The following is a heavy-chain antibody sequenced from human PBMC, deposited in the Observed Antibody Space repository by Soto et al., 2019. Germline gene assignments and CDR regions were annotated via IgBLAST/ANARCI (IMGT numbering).Heavy chain of an antibody. J-gene: IGHJ5*02. CDR2: ISAYNGNT. CDR3: ARDPQMTTYTTSPQRFDP. Sequence: ASQTVPCQPSAYTFTPYGIGWVRRAPGRWIEWMGWISAYNGNTNYAQKLQGRVTMTTDTSTSTAYMELRSLRSDDTAVYYCARDPQMTTYTTSPQRFDPWGQGTLVTVAS. V-gene: IGHV1-18*01. CDR1: AYTFTPYG. D-gene: IGHD4-17*01.